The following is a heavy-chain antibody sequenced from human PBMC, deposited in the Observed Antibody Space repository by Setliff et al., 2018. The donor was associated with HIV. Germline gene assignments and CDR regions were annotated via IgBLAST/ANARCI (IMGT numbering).Heavy chain of an antibody. CDR2: IYPGDSDT. J-gene: IGHJ4*02. D-gene: IGHD2-15*01. CDR1: GYSFTTYW. CDR3: ATSPLGYCSGGSCAHYFDY. Sequence: GESLDPFRKGSGYSFTTYWLGWVGPMPGKGLEWMGIIYPGDSDTRYSPSFQGQVTISADKSISTAYLQWSSLKASDTAMYYCATSPLGYCSGGSCAHYFDYWGPGTLVTVSS. V-gene: IGHV5-51*01.